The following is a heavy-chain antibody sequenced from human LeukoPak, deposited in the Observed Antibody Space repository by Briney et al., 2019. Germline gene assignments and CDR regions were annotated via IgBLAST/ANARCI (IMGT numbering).Heavy chain of an antibody. CDR2: ISSSGSTI. CDR1: GFTFSSYE. V-gene: IGHV3-48*03. CDR3: ARDFELLAFYYYYYGMDV. D-gene: IGHD3-10*01. J-gene: IGHJ6*02. Sequence: PGGSLRLSCAASGFTFSSYEMNWVRQAPGKGLEWVSYISSSGSTIYYADSVKGRFTISRDNAKNSLYLQMNSLRAEDTAVYYCARDFELLAFYYYYYGMDVWGQGTTVTVSS.